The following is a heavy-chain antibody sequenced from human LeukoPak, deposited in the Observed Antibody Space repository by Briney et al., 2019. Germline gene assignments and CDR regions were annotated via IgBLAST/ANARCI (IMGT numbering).Heavy chain of an antibody. CDR3: ARQGDSSSSDWFDP. J-gene: IGHJ5*02. D-gene: IGHD6-13*01. Sequence: SQTLSLTCTVSGGSISSGDYYWSWIRQPPGKGLEWIGYIYYSGSTYYNPSLKSRVTISVDTSKNQFSLKLSSVTAADTAVYYCARQGDSSSSDWFDPWGQGTLVTVSS. CDR1: GGSISSGDYY. CDR2: IYYSGST. V-gene: IGHV4-30-4*01.